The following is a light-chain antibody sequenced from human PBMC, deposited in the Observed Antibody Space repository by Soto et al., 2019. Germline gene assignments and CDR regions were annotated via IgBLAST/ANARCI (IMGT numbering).Light chain of an antibody. CDR3: QEYDNWPLRT. Sequence: ETVMTQSPATLPVSPGDRATLSCRASQNVRSNLAWYQQKPGQPPRLLISGAYTRATGVPARFSGSGSGTEFTLTINSLQSEDFALYYCQEYDNWPLRTFGQGTKVEVK. CDR2: GAY. V-gene: IGKV3-15*01. CDR1: QNVRSN. J-gene: IGKJ1*01.